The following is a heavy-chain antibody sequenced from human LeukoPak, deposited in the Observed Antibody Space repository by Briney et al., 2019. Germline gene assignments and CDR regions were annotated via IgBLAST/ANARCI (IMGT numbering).Heavy chain of an antibody. CDR1: GGTFSSYP. CDR2: ITPIFGEA. J-gene: IGHJ4*02. D-gene: IGHD5-12*01. V-gene: IGHV1-69*13. Sequence: SVKVSCKVSGGTFSSYPISWVRQAPGQGLEWMGEITPIFGEAQNAEKFRGRVTITADEPTSTVYMELTSLRLDDTAMYYCARNSRVASTSGLNYWGQGTLVTVSS. CDR3: ARNSRVASTSGLNY.